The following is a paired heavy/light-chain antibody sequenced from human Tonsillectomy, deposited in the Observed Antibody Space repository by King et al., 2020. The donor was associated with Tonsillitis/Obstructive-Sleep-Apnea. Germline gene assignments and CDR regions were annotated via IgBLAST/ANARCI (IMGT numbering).Heavy chain of an antibody. CDR2: FDPEDGET. CDR1: GYSLAEFA. CDR3: ATDLRFCATPSCGY. V-gene: IGHV1-24*01. Sequence: QVQLIQSGPEVKKPGASVKVSCKVSGYSLAEFAMHWVRQAPGEGLEWVAGFDPEDGETIYARKFLGRVSMTEDTSTDTAYMELSSLRSEDTAVYYCATDLRFCATPSCGYWGQGTLVTVYS. D-gene: IGHD2-15*01. J-gene: IGHJ4*02.
Light chain of an antibody. J-gene: IGKJ4*01. CDR2: GAS. V-gene: IGKV1-39*01. Sequence: DIQMTQSPSSLSASVGDRVTITCRASQKISTYLNWFQQKPGRAPHLLIYGASTLQSGVPSRFSGSGSETEFTLTISSLQPEDFATYFCQQSYLAPLTFGGGTKVEIK. CDR3: QQSYLAPLT. CDR1: QKISTY.